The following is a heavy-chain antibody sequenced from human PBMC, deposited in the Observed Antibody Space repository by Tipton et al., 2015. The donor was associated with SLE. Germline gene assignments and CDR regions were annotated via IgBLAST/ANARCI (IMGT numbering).Heavy chain of an antibody. CDR3: ARDLRAVVMYYFDY. V-gene: IGHV4-59*11. Sequence: TLSLTCTVSGGSISSHYWSWIRQPPGKGLEWIGYIYYSGSTNYNPSLKSRVTISVDTSKNQFSLKLSSVTAADTAVYYCARDLRAVVMYYFDYWGQGTLVTVSS. D-gene: IGHD3-22*01. J-gene: IGHJ4*02. CDR2: IYYSGST. CDR1: GGSISSHY.